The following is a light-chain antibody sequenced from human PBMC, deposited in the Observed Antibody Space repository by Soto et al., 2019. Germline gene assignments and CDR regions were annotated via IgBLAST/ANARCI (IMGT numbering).Light chain of an antibody. CDR3: QQYSSLPHT. CDR1: QSVSNSF. V-gene: IGKV3-20*01. CDR2: GVS. Sequence: SVLTQSPATLSLSPGERATLSCRASQSVSNSFFAWYQQKPGQAPRLLIYGVSSRATGIPDRFSGSGSGTDFTLTISRLEPDDFVVYYCQQYSSLPHTFGQGTKLEVK. J-gene: IGKJ2*01.